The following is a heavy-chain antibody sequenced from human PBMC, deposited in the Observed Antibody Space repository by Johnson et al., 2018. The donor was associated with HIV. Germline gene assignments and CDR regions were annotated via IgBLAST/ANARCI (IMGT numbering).Heavy chain of an antibody. CDR1: GFSFSTYG. D-gene: IGHD3-10*01. CDR2: IWADGSNT. CDR3: AIGRGEFPRHAFDI. J-gene: IGHJ3*02. Sequence: QVQLVESGGGVVQTGRSLRLSCASSGFSFSTYGMHWVRQAPGKGLEWVAIIWADGSNTYCADSVKGRFTISRDNSKNTLYLQMDSLRAEDTAVYYCAIGRGEFPRHAFDIWGQGTMVTVSS. V-gene: IGHV3-33*01.